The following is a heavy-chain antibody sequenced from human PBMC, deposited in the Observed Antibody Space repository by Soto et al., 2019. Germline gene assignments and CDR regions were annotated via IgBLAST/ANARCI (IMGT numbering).Heavy chain of an antibody. J-gene: IGHJ5*02. CDR3: ARGRMGIGWFDP. V-gene: IGHV4-31*03. CDR1: GGSISSGGYY. CDR2: IYYSGST. D-gene: IGHD3-16*01. Sequence: SETLSLTCTVSGGSISSGGYYWSWIRQHPGKGLEWIGYIYYSGSTYYNPSLKSRVTISVDTSKNQFSLKLSSVTAADTAVYYCARGRMGIGWFDPWGQGTLVTVSS.